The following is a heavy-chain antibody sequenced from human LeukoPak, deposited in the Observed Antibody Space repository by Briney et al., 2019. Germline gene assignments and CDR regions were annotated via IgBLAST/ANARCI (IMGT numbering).Heavy chain of an antibody. CDR2: INPSGGST. J-gene: IGHJ3*02. V-gene: IGHV1-46*01. D-gene: IGHD2-15*01. CDR1: GYTFTSHF. Sequence: ASVKVSCKASGYTFTSHFMHWVRQAPGQGLEWMGIINPSGGSTSYAQKFQGRVTMTRDMSTSTVYMELSSLRSEDTAVYYCARVLEEYRYCSGGSCYSRAFDIWGQGTMVTVSS. CDR3: ARVLEEYRYCSGGSCYSRAFDI.